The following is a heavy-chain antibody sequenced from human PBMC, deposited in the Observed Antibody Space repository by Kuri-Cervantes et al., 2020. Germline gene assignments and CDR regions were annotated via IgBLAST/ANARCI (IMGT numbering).Heavy chain of an antibody. CDR3: ARYEGAAARRIYYYYMDV. CDR2: ISSSSSYI. D-gene: IGHD1-26*01. CDR1: GFTFSSYS. Sequence: GESLKISCAASGFTFSSYSMNWVRQAPGKGLEWVSYISSSSSYIYYADSVKGRFPISRDNAKISLYLQMNSLRAEDTAVYYCARYEGAAARRIYYYYMDVWGKGTTVTVSS. J-gene: IGHJ6*03. V-gene: IGHV3-21*05.